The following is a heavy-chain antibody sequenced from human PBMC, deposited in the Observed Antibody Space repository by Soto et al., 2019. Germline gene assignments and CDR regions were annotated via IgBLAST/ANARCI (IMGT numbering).Heavy chain of an antibody. Sequence: PSETLSLTCTVSGGSVNVGDHYWSWIRQFPGRGLEWIGYISYSGNTYYNPSLKGRVTLSLDISKSQFSLKLASVTAADAAVYYCARDKITGLFDYWGQGTLVTVS. CDR1: GGSVNVGDHY. CDR2: ISYSGNT. D-gene: IGHD2-8*02. CDR3: ARDKITGLFDY. V-gene: IGHV4-31*03. J-gene: IGHJ4*02.